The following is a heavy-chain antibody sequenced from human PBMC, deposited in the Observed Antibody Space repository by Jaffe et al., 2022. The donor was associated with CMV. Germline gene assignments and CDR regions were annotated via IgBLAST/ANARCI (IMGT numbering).Heavy chain of an antibody. D-gene: IGHD3-10*01. CDR1: GYTFATYW. CDR2: IFPSDSTV. V-gene: IGHV5-51*01. J-gene: IGHJ4*02. CDR3: ARHDFRGDAYGPLDF. Sequence: EVQLVQSRAEVKKAGESLKISCEASGYTFATYWIAWVRQMPGKGLEWMGIIFPSDSTVRYGPSFDGLVTISADTSIHTAYVQWRSLKASDSAVYYCARHDFRGDAYGPLDFWGQGTQVTVSS.